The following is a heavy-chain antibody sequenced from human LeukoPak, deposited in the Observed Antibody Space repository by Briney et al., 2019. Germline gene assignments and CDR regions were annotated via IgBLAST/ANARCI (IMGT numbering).Heavy chain of an antibody. CDR1: GFTFSSYW. V-gene: IGHV3-7*01. CDR3: ARDAYSDYHGGIDY. D-gene: IGHD5-12*01. J-gene: IGHJ4*02. CDR2: IKQDGIEK. Sequence: GGSLRLSCAASGFTFSSYWMTWVRQAPGKGLEWVANIKQDGIEKYYVDSVKGRFTISRDNAKNSLYLQMNSLRAEDTAVYYCARDAYSDYHGGIDYWGQGTLVTVSS.